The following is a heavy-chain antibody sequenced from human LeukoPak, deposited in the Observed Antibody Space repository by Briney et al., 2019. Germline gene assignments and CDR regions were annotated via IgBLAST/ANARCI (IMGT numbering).Heavy chain of an antibody. V-gene: IGHV3-48*03. Sequence: PGGSLRLSCAASGFTFSSYEMNWVRQAPGKGLEWVSYISSSGSTIYYADSVKGRFTISRDNAKNSLYLQMNSLRAEDTAVYYCAREGFYCSSTSCYFDYWGQGTLVTVSS. CDR1: GFTFSSYE. J-gene: IGHJ4*02. CDR2: ISSSGSTI. D-gene: IGHD2-2*01. CDR3: AREGFYCSSTSCYFDY.